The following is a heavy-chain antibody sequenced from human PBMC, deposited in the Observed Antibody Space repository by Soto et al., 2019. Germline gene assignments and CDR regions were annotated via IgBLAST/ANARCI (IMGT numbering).Heavy chain of an antibody. CDR2: INPSGGST. V-gene: IGHV1-46*04. CDR1: GYTFTSYY. CDR3: VKGEYYYDGSAYYPFDY. Sequence: GASVKVSCKASGYTFTSYYMHWVRQTPGQGLEWMGIINPSGGSTSYADSVKGRFTISRDNSKNTAYLQMSSLRPEDTAVYYCVKGEYYYDGSAYYPFDYWGQGRMVTVSS. J-gene: IGHJ4*02. D-gene: IGHD3-22*01.